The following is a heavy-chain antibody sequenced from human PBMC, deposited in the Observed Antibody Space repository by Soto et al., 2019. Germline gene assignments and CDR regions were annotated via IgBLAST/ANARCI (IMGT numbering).Heavy chain of an antibody. CDR1: GFTFSSYW. CDR2: IKQDGSEK. CDR3: ARDFVTIFGVVITPFDY. V-gene: IGHV3-7*01. Sequence: GGSLRLSCAASGFTFSSYWMSWVRQAPGKGLEWVANIKQDGSEKYYVDSVKGRFTISRDNAKNSLYLQMNSLRAEDTDVYYCARDFVTIFGVVITPFDYWGQGTLVTVSS. D-gene: IGHD3-3*01. J-gene: IGHJ4*02.